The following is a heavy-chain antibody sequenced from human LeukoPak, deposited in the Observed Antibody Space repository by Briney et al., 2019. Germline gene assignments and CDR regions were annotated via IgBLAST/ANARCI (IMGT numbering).Heavy chain of an antibody. V-gene: IGHV3-11*01. CDR3: ARVISSSWYAGYDY. Sequence: GGSLRLSCAASGFTFSDYYMSWVRQAPGKGLEWVSYISSSGSTIYYADSVKGRFTISRDNAKNSLYLQMNSLRAEDTAVYYCARVISSSWYAGYDYWGQGTLVTVSS. CDR2: ISSSGSTI. CDR1: GFTFSDYY. J-gene: IGHJ4*02. D-gene: IGHD6-13*01.